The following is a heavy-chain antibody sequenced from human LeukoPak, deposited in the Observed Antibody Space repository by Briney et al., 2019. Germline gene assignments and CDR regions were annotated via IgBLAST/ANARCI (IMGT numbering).Heavy chain of an antibody. V-gene: IGHV3-23*01. D-gene: IGHD3-10*01. CDR2: ISGSGST. CDR1: GFTFSSYA. Sequence: GGSLRLSCAASGFTFSSYAMSWVRQTPGKGLEWVSAISGSGSTCYADSVKGRFTISRDNSKNTLYLQMNSLRAEDTAVYYCAKVGVPTRPYYFDYWGQGTLVTVSS. J-gene: IGHJ4*02. CDR3: AKVGVPTRPYYFDY.